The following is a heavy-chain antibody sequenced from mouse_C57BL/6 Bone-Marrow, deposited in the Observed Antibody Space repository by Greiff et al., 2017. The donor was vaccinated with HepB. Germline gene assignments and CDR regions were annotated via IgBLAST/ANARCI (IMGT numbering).Heavy chain of an antibody. CDR1: GYSITSGYY. CDR2: ISYDGSN. D-gene: IGHD1-1*01. CDR3: ARTTVVGYYFDY. V-gene: IGHV3-6*01. Sequence: DVQLVESGPGLVKPSQSLSLTCSVTGYSITSGYYWNWIRQFPGNKLEWMGYISYDGSNNYNPSLKNRISITRDTSKNQFFLKLNSVTTEDTATYYCARTTVVGYYFDYWGQGTTLTVSS. J-gene: IGHJ2*01.